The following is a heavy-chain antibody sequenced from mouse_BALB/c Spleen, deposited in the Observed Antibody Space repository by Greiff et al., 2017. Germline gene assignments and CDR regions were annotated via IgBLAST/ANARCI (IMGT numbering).Heavy chain of an antibody. CDR1: GFTFSSYG. Sequence: EVKVVESGGDLVKPGGSLKLSCAASGFTFSSYGMSWVRHTPDKRLEWVATISSGGSYTYYPDSVKGRFTISRDNAKNTLYLQMSSLKSEDTAMYYCARHDGYSYYYAMDYWGQGTSVTVSS. CDR2: ISSGGSYT. V-gene: IGHV5-6*01. D-gene: IGHD2-3*01. J-gene: IGHJ4*01. CDR3: ARHDGYSYYYAMDY.